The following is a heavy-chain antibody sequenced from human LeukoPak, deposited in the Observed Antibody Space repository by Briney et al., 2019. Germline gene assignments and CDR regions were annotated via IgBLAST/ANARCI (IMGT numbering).Heavy chain of an antibody. Sequence: ASVKVSCKASGYTFTRSALHWVRQVPGQRLEWMGWTSNYNGNTKYSEKFQGRVTITRDTSANIVYMELNSLRSQDTGVYYCARDEVDYYGMDVWGQGTTITVSS. J-gene: IGHJ6*02. CDR3: ARDEVDYYGMDV. D-gene: IGHD3-10*01. CDR2: TSNYNGNT. CDR1: GYTFTRSA. V-gene: IGHV1-3*04.